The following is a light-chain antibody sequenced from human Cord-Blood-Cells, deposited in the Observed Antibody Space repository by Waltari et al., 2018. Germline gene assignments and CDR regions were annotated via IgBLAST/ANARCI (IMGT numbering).Light chain of an antibody. J-gene: IGKJ3*01. Sequence: IQMTPSPSSLSASVGDRVTITCRASQSISSYLNWYQQKPGKAPKLLIYAASSLQSGVPSRFSGSGSGTDCTLTISSLQPEDFATYYCQQSYSTPRCTSGPGTKVDIK. CDR1: QSISSY. CDR3: QQSYSTPRCT. CDR2: AAS. V-gene: IGKV1-39*01.